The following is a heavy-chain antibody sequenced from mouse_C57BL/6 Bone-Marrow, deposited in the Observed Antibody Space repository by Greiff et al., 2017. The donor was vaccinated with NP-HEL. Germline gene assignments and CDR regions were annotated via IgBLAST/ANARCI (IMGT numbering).Heavy chain of an antibody. Sequence: QVQLQQSGPELVKPGASVKISCKASGYAFSSSWMNWVKQRPGKGLEWIGRIYPGDGDTNYNGKFKGKATLTADKSSSTAYMQLSSLTSEDSAVSFCACGGANCYGSSSDFEVWGTGTTVTVSS. J-gene: IGHJ1*03. CDR1: GYAFSSSW. D-gene: IGHD1-1*01. CDR2: IYPGDGDT. V-gene: IGHV1-82*01. CDR3: ACGGANCYGSSSDFEV.